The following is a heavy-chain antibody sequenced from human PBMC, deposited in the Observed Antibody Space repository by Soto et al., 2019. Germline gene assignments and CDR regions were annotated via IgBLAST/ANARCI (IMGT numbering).Heavy chain of an antibody. CDR2: INSGGNIT. D-gene: IGHD2-21*01. J-gene: IGHJ6*02. CDR1: GFTFSSYA. Sequence: PGGSLRLSCAASGFTFSSYAMSWVRQAPGKGLEWVSHINSGGNITPYPDSVRGRFTISRDNSKNTLYLDMHSLTTDDTAVYFCARSMWSPYFFYGLDVWGQGXTVTVS. V-gene: IGHV3-23*01. CDR3: ARSMWSPYFFYGLDV.